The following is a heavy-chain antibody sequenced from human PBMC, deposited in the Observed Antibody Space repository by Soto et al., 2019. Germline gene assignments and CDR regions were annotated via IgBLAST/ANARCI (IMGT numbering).Heavy chain of an antibody. D-gene: IGHD2-2*02. CDR1: GFSLSTGGVL. J-gene: IGHJ3*01. CDR2: IFGDGDE. V-gene: IGHV2-5*02. CDR3: VHGSYTRGQYEAFDV. Sequence: QITLKESGPAVVKPTQTLTLTCTFSGFSLSTGGVLVGWVRQPPGEALEWLALIFGDGDERYSSSLTHRLTIAKDSSANHVVLRLANVDLVDSGTYYCVHGSYTRGQYEAFDVWGQGTLVTVSS.